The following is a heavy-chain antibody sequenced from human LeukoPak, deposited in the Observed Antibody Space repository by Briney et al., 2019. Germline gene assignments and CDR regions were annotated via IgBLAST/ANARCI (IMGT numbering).Heavy chain of an antibody. CDR3: ARGNGSDGYCSGGSCHFDY. D-gene: IGHD2-15*01. CDR1: GGSFSGYY. V-gene: IGHV4-34*01. J-gene: IGHJ4*02. CDR2: INHSGST. Sequence: SETLSLTCAVYGGSFSGYYWSWIRQPPGKGLEWIGEINHSGSTNYNPSLKSRVTISVDTSKNQFSLKLSSVTAADTAVYYCARGNGSDGYCSGGSCHFDYWGQGTLVTVSS.